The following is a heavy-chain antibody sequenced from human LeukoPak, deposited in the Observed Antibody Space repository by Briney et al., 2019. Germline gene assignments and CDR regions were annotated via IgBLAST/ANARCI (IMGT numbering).Heavy chain of an antibody. CDR2: ISGSGGST. D-gene: IGHD6-13*01. CDR3: AKAGGAAGTRPRWFDP. Sequence: GGSLRLSCAASGFTLSSYAMSWVRQAPGKGLEWVSAISGSGGSTYYADSVKGRFTISRDNSKNTLYLQMNSLRAEDTAVYYCAKAGGAAGTRPRWFDPWGQGTLVTVSS. J-gene: IGHJ5*02. V-gene: IGHV3-23*01. CDR1: GFTLSSYA.